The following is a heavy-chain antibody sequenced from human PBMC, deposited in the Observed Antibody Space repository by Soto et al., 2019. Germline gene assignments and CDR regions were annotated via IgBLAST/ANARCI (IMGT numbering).Heavy chain of an antibody. CDR3: ARDPSITMIVGYLEYYFDY. V-gene: IGHV3-33*01. CDR2: IWYDGSNK. CDR1: GFTFSSYG. J-gene: IGHJ4*02. D-gene: IGHD3-22*01. Sequence: PGGSLRLSCAASGFTFSSYGMHWVRQAPGKGLEWVAVIWYDGSNKYYADSVKGRFTISRDNSKNTLYLQMNSLRAEDTAVYYCARDPSITMIVGYLEYYFDYWGQGTLVTVSS.